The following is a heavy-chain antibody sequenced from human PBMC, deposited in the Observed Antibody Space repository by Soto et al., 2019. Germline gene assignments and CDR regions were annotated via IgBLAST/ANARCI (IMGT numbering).Heavy chain of an antibody. CDR1: GLTFSNAW. V-gene: IGHV3-15*07. D-gene: IGHD1-26*01. Sequence: GGSLRLSCAPSGLTFSNAWMNWVRQAPGKGLEWVGRIKSKTDGGTTDYAAPVKGRFTISRDDSKNTLYLQMNSLKTEDTAVYYCAKYSGAASTPAALGQGTLVTVSS. CDR3: AKYSGAASTPAA. CDR2: IKSKTDGGTT. J-gene: IGHJ5*01.